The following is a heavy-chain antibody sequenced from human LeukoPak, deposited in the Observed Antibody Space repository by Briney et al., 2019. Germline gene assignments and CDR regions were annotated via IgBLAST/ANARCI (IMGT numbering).Heavy chain of an antibody. Sequence: KPSETLSLTCTVSGGSISSGGYYWSWIRQPSGKGLEWIGYIYHSGSTYYNPSLKSRVTISVDRSKNQFSLKLSSVTAADTAVYYCARGDDYTSMDVWGKGTTVTVSS. J-gene: IGHJ6*03. V-gene: IGHV4-30-2*01. CDR3: ARGDDYTSMDV. CDR1: GGSISSGGYY. CDR2: IYHSGST.